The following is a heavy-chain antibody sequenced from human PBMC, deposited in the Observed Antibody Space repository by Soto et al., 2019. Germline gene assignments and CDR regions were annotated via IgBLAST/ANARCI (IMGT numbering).Heavy chain of an antibody. D-gene: IGHD6-13*01. V-gene: IGHV3-64D*08. Sequence: PGGSLRLSCSASGFTFSSYAMHWVRQAPGKGLEYVSAISSNGGSTYYADSVKGRFTISRDNSKNTLYLQMSSLRAEDTAVYYCVKLRSSSWYHPQYNWFDPWGQGTLVTVSS. CDR3: VKLRSSSWYHPQYNWFDP. J-gene: IGHJ5*02. CDR2: ISSNGGST. CDR1: GFTFSSYA.